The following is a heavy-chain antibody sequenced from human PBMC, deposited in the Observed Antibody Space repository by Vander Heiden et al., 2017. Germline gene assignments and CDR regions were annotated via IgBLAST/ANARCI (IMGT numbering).Heavy chain of an antibody. V-gene: IGHV4-59*01. CDR1: GGSISSYY. CDR3: ARDQSYAFDI. J-gene: IGHJ3*02. Sequence: VQLQESGPGLVKPSETLSLTCTVSGGSISSYYWSWIRQPPGKGLEWIGYIYYSGSTNYNPSLKSRVTISVDTSKNQFSLKLSSVTAADTAVYYCARDQSYAFDIWGQGTMVTVSS. CDR2: IYYSGST.